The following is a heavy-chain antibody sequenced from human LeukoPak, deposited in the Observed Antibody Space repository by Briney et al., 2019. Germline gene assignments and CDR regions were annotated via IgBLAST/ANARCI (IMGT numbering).Heavy chain of an antibody. Sequence: SVKVSCKASGGTFSIYAISWVRQALGQGLEWMGRIIPILGITSFAQKFQGRVTITADKSTSTTYMELNSLTSEDTAVYYCARDYYDDNGYYGYFQHWGQGTLVTVSS. CDR2: IIPILGIT. D-gene: IGHD3-22*01. CDR1: GGTFSIYA. V-gene: IGHV1-69*04. CDR3: ARDYYDDNGYYGYFQH. J-gene: IGHJ1*01.